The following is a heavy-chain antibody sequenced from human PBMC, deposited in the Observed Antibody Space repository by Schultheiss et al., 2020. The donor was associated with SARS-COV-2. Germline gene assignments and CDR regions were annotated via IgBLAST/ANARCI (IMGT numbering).Heavy chain of an antibody. J-gene: IGHJ4*02. Sequence: GESLKISCAASGFTFSSYDMHWVRQATGKGLEWVSAIGTAGDTYYQGSVKGRFTISRENAKNSLYLQMNSLRVDDTALYYCARGPGGDFDYWGQGTLVTVSS. CDR1: GFTFSSYD. V-gene: IGHV3-13*04. CDR2: IGTAGDT. D-gene: IGHD2-21*01. CDR3: ARGPGGDFDY.